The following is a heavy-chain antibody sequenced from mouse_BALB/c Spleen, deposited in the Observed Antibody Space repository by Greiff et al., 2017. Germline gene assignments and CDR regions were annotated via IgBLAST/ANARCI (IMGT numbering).Heavy chain of an antibody. CDR1: GFSLTGYG. D-gene: IGHD4-1*02. Sequence: QVQLKESGPGLVAPSQSLSITCTVSGFSLTGYGVNWVRQPPGKGLEWLGMIWGDGSTDYNSALKSRLSISKDNSKSQVFLKMNSLQTDDTARYYCARAHNWGGAWFAYWGQGTLVTVSA. CDR2: IWGDGST. V-gene: IGHV2-6-7*01. J-gene: IGHJ3*01. CDR3: ARAHNWGGAWFAY.